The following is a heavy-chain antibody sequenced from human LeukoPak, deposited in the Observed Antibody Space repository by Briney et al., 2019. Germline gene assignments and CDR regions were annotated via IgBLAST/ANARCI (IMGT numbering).Heavy chain of an antibody. CDR1: GFNFSIYG. CDR2: VRYDQSAT. V-gene: IGHV3-30*02. J-gene: IGHJ4*02. CDR3: VKDQGECPGSRCYLRFLEY. Sequence: GGSLRLSCAASGFNFSIYGMHWVRQAPGKGLEWVTFVRYDQSATVYADSVQGRFAISRDNSKNTVYLQMNSLRVEGTALYFCVKDQGECPGSRCYLRFLEYWGQGTLVIVSS. D-gene: IGHD3-3*01.